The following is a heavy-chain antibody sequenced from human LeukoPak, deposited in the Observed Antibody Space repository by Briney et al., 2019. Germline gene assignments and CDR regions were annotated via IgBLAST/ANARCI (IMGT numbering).Heavy chain of an antibody. J-gene: IGHJ4*02. CDR1: GGTFSSYA. D-gene: IGHD5-18*01. CDR2: IIPIFGTA. Sequence: SVKVSCKASGGTFSSYAISWVRQAPGQGLEWRGRIIPIFGTANYAQKFQGRVTITTDESTSTAYMELSSLRSEDTAVYYCAREFVPEVDTAMVFDYWGQGTLVTVSS. V-gene: IGHV1-69*05. CDR3: AREFVPEVDTAMVFDY.